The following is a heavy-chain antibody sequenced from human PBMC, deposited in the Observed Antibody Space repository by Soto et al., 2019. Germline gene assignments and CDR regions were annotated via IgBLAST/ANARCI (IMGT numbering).Heavy chain of an antibody. CDR2: INEDGSEK. Sequence: EVQLVESGGGLVQPGGSLRLSCAASGFTFRNYWMNWVRQAPGKGLEWVANINEDGSEKYYVDSAKGRFTISRDNAKNSLYLQRSSLRAEDTAVYYCARDLFDYWGQGTLVTVSS. V-gene: IGHV3-7*01. CDR1: GFTFRNYW. J-gene: IGHJ4*02. CDR3: ARDLFDY.